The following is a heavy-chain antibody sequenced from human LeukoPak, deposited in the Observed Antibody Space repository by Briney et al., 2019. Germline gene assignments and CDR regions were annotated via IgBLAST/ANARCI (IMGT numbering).Heavy chain of an antibody. V-gene: IGHV3-21*01. CDR2: ISSSSSYI. CDR1: GSTFSSYA. Sequence: GGSLRLSCAASGSTFSSYAMSWVRQAPGKGLEWVSSISSSSSYIYYADSVKGRFTISRDNAKNSLYLQMNSLRAEDTAVYYCAREGLGYDSNAFDIWGQGTMVTVSS. D-gene: IGHD1-1*01. CDR3: AREGLGYDSNAFDI. J-gene: IGHJ3*02.